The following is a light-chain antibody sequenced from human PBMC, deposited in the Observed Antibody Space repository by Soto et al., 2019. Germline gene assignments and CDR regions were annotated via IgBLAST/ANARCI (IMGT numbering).Light chain of an antibody. V-gene: IGKV3-15*01. CDR3: QHYANWPPYS. Sequence: DIVLTQSPVTLSVAPGDRATLSCMASQSVGSNLAWHQQKPGQAPRLLIYGASTRATGIPARFSGSGSGTEFTLTISSLQSEDVAVYYCQHYANWPPYSFGPGTKVEIK. CDR2: GAS. J-gene: IGKJ2*01. CDR1: QSVGSN.